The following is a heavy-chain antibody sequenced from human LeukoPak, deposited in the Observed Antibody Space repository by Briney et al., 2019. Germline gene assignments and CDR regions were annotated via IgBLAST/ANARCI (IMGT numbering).Heavy chain of an antibody. V-gene: IGHV3-7*01. J-gene: IGHJ6*03. Sequence: GGSLRLSCAASGFTFSSYWMSWVRQAPGKGLEWVANIKQDGSEKYYVDSVKGRFTISRDNAKNSLYLQMNSLRAEDTAVYYCAREGAAAGTFYYYYMDVWGKGTTVTVSS. CDR1: GFTFSSYW. CDR3: AREGAAAGTFYYYYMDV. D-gene: IGHD6-13*01. CDR2: IKQDGSEK.